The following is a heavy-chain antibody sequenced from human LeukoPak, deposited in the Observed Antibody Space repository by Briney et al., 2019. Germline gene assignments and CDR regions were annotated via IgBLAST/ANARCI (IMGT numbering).Heavy chain of an antibody. CDR1: GFTFDDYG. D-gene: IGHD3-22*01. CDR3: ARAYYYDSSGYYSWGDAFDI. CDR2: INWNGGST. Sequence: PGGSLRLSCAASGFTFDDYGMSWVRQAPGKGLEWVSGINWNGGSTGYADSVKGRFTISRDNAKNSLYLQMNSRRAEDTALYYCARAYYYDSSGYYSWGDAFDIWGQGTMVTVSS. J-gene: IGHJ3*02. V-gene: IGHV3-20*04.